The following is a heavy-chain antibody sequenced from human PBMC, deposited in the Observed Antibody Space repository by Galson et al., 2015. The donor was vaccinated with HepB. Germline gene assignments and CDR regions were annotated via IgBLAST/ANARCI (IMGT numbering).Heavy chain of an antibody. Sequence: SLRLSCAASGFIFSNYGIHWVRQAPGKGLQWVALISYDGSNKYYADSVKGRFTISRDNSKNTLFLQMNSLRAEDAAVYYCAKEGSPSHYNSAMDVWGQGTTVTVSS. CDR1: GFIFSNYG. CDR2: ISYDGSNK. CDR3: AKEGSPSHYNSAMDV. V-gene: IGHV3-30*18. D-gene: IGHD3-9*01. J-gene: IGHJ6*02.